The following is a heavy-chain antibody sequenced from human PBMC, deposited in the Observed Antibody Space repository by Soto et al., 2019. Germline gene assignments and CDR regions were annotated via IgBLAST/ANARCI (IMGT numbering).Heavy chain of an antibody. D-gene: IGHD4-17*01. J-gene: IGHJ6*03. V-gene: IGHV1-24*01. CDR2: FDPEDGET. CDR3: ATAGTTVSGIYYYYYYMDV. Sequence: ASVKVSCKASGYTFTNYGISWVRQAPGKGLEWMGGFDPEDGETIYAQKFQGRVTMTEDTSTDTAYMELSSLRSEDTAVYYCATAGTTVSGIYYYYYYMDVWGKGTTVTVSS. CDR1: GYTFTNYG.